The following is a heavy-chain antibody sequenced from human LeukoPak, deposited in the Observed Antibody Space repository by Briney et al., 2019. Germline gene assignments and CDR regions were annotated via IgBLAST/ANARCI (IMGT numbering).Heavy chain of an antibody. J-gene: IGHJ4*02. CDR3: ARADSGYDFHY. CDR1: GYSISSGYY. D-gene: IGHD5-12*01. CDR2: IYHSGST. V-gene: IGHV4-38-2*01. Sequence: PSETLSLTCAVSGYSISSGYYWGWIRPPPGKGLEWIGSIYHSGSTYYNPSLKRRVTISVDTSKNQFSLKLSSVTAADTAVYYCARADSGYDFHYWGQGTLVTVSS.